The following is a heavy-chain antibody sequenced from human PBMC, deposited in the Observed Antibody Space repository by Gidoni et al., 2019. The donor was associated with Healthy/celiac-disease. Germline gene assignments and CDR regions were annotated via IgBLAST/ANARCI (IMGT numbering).Heavy chain of an antibody. CDR2: ISYRGST. V-gene: IGHV4-39*01. CDR3: ARQRRDGSGSYCWFDP. J-gene: IGHJ5*02. D-gene: IGHD3-10*01. Sequence: QLQLQESGPGLVKPSETLSLTCTVSGGSISSSSYYWGWIRQAPGKGLEWIGGISYRGSTYYNPSLKSRVTMSVDTSNTQFSLKLSSVTSADTAVYYCARQRRDGSGSYCWFDPWGQGTLVTVSS. CDR1: GGSISSSSYY.